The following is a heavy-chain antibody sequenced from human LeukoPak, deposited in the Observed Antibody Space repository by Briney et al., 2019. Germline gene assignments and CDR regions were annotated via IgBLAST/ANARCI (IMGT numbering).Heavy chain of an antibody. Sequence: GGSLRLTCAASGFNFGSYPMTWVRQAPGKGLVWVSVISADSATTFYADSVKGRFTISRDNAKNTVFLQMSSLRAEDTALYYCARKSASGNYPLDYWGQGTLVTVSS. CDR1: GFNFGSYP. D-gene: IGHD3-10*01. CDR3: ARKSASGNYPLDY. CDR2: ISADSATT. J-gene: IGHJ4*02. V-gene: IGHV3-23*01.